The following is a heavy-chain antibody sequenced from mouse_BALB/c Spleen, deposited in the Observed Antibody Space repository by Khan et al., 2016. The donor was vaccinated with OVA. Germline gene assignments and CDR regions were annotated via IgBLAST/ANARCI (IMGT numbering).Heavy chain of an antibody. D-gene: IGHD3-2*02. Sequence: QVQLKESGAELVRPGASVKLSCKTSGYIFTSYWIHWVKQRSGQGLEWIARIYPGTDNIYYNEKLKDRATLTADKSSNTAYMQLSSLKSGDSAVYFCARDEALYYFDYWGQGTTRTVSA. V-gene: IGHV1-76*01. CDR2: IYPGTDNI. CDR3: ARDEALYYFDY. CDR1: GYIFTSYW. J-gene: IGHJ2*01.